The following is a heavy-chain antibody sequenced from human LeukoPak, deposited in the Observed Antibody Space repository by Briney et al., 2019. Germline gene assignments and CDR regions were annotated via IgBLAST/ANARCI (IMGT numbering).Heavy chain of an antibody. CDR1: GFTFRNYA. Sequence: PGGSLRLSCAASGFTFRNYAMSWVRQAPGKGLEWVSGISGNGDRIYYADSVKGRFTISRDNAKNTLYLQMNSLRAEDTAVYYCVRDMGYYDKVWGQGTLVTVSS. J-gene: IGHJ4*02. CDR3: VRDMGYYDKV. CDR2: ISGNGDRI. D-gene: IGHD3-22*01. V-gene: IGHV3-23*01.